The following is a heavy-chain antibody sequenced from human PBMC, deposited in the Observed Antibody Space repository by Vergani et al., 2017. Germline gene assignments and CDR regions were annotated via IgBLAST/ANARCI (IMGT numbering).Heavy chain of an antibody. Sequence: EVQLVESGGGLVQPGGSLRLSCAASGFTFSSYWMHWVRQAPGKGLVWVSRINSDGSSTSYADSVKGRFTISRDNAKNTLYLQMNSLRAEDTAVYYCARDTRDGRYYYCGMDFWGQGTTVTVSS. CDR1: GFTFSSYW. J-gene: IGHJ6*02. CDR3: ARDTRDGRYYYCGMDF. V-gene: IGHV3-74*01. CDR2: INSDGSST. D-gene: IGHD5-24*01.